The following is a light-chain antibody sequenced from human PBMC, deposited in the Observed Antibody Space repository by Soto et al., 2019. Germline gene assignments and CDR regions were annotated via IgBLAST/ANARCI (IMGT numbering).Light chain of an antibody. CDR3: QQYYTTPPLT. V-gene: IGKV4-1*01. CDR1: QSVLYRSNNKNY. CDR2: WAS. J-gene: IGKJ4*01. Sequence: DIVMTQSPDSLAVSLGERATINCKSSQSVLYRSNNKNYLAWYQQKPGQPPKLLIYWASTRESGVPDRFSGSGSGTDFTLTISSLQAEDVAIYYCQQYYTTPPLTFGGGTKVDIK.